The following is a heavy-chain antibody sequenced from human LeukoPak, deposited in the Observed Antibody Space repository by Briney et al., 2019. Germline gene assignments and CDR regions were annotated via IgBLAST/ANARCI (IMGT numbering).Heavy chain of an antibody. CDR2: IYNSGSN. CDR1: GGSISSDY. V-gene: IGHV4-59*08. Sequence: KASETLSLTYTVSGGSISSDYWQWIRQPPGKGLEWIGYIYNSGSNNYNPSLKSRLTISIDTSKNQFSLKLTSVTAADTAVYYCATRGYWGQGTLVTVSS. D-gene: IGHD3-10*01. CDR3: ATRGY. J-gene: IGHJ4*02.